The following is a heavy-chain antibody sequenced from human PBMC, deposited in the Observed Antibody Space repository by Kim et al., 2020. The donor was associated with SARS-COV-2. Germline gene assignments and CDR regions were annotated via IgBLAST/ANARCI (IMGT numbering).Heavy chain of an antibody. CDR2: ISSNGGST. J-gene: IGHJ4*02. CDR3: ARVFELSILDY. CDR1: GFTFSSYA. D-gene: IGHD6-6*01. V-gene: IGHV3-64*01. Sequence: GGSLRLSCAASGFTFSSYAMHWVRQAPGKGLEYVSAISSNGGSTYYANSVKGRFTISRDNSKNTLYLQMGSLRAEDMAVYYCARVFELSILDYWGQGTLVTVSS.